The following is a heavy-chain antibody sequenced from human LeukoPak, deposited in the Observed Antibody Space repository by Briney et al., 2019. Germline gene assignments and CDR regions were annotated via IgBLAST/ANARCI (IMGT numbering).Heavy chain of an antibody. CDR2: ISDSGTLK. V-gene: IGHV3-48*03. CDR1: GLTFRNYE. J-gene: IGHJ4*02. D-gene: IGHD2-21*02. Sequence: GGSLRLSCGASGLTFRNYEMNWVRQAPGKGLEWISYISDSGTLKNYADSVKGRFAVSRDNAKNSLYLQMNSLRAEDTAVYYCARDPEVTTDSSGGFDYWGQGTRVTVSS. CDR3: ARDPEVTTDSSGGFDY.